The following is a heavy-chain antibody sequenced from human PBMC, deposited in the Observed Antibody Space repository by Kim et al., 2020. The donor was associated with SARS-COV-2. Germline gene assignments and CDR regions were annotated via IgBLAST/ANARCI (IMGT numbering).Heavy chain of an antibody. CDR1: GGSISSGGYY. J-gene: IGHJ6*03. V-gene: IGHV4-31*03. CDR2: IYYSGST. CDR3: ARGLGDFWSGYFRQPYYYYYMDV. Sequence: SETLSLTCTVSGGSISSGGYYWSWIRQHPGKGLEWIGYIYYSGSTYYNPSLKSRVTISVDTSKNQFSLKLSSVTAADTAVYYCARGLGDFWSGYFRQPYYYYYMDVWGKGTTVTVSS. D-gene: IGHD3-3*01.